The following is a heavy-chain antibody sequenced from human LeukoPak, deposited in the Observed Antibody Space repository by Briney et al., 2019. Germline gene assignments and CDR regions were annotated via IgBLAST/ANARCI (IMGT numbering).Heavy chain of an antibody. Sequence: GGSLRLSCATSGLTFRTTWMHWVRQAPGKGLEWVAVIWYDGSNKYYADSVKGRFTISRDNSKNTLYLQMNSLRAEDTAVYYCARSRYCSSTSCYRLGYFDYWGQGTLVTVSS. D-gene: IGHD2-2*01. CDR1: GLTFRTTW. CDR3: ARSRYCSSTSCYRLGYFDY. CDR2: IWYDGSNK. J-gene: IGHJ4*02. V-gene: IGHV3-33*08.